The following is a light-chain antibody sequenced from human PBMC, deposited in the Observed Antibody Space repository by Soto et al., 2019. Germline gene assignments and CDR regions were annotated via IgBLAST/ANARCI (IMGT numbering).Light chain of an antibody. V-gene: IGKV3-15*01. CDR1: QTIANK. CDR2: GAA. CDR3: QQYKASLT. J-gene: IGKJ1*01. Sequence: IVMTQSPATLSVSPGERATLSCRASQTIANKFSWYQQRPGQAPRLLIYGAASRATGITARFSGRGSGTDSTLTISGQQYEDFVDYYCQQYKASLTFGQGTHVDIK.